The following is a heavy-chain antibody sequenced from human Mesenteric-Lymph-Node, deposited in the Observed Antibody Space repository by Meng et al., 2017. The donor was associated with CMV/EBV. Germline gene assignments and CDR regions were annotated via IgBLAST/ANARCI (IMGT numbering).Heavy chain of an antibody. CDR1: GDSISSGGYN. J-gene: IGHJ4*02. D-gene: IGHD6-6*01. CDR3: ARQLSYSSSSSYFDY. V-gene: IGHV4-31*03. Sequence: LRLSCTVSGDSISSGGYNWYWIRQHPGKGLEWIGYMYYGGSTQYNPSLKSRVTISGDTSKNQFSLKVNSVTAADAAVYYWARQLSYSSSSSYFDYWGQGTLVTVSS. CDR2: MYYGGST.